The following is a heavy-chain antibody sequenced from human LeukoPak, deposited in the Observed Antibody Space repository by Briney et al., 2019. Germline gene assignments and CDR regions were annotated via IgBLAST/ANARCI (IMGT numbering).Heavy chain of an antibody. V-gene: IGHV1-18*01. CDR1: GYTFTNYG. CDR2: ISPYSGNT. CDR3: ARGDGGGVY. J-gene: IGHJ4*02. D-gene: IGHD3-16*01. Sequence: ASVKVSCKASGYTFTNYGIGWVRQAPGQGLEWMGWISPYSGNTDYAQKLQGRVTMTTDTSTTTAYMELRSLRSDDTAVYYCARGDGGGVYWGQGTLVTVSS.